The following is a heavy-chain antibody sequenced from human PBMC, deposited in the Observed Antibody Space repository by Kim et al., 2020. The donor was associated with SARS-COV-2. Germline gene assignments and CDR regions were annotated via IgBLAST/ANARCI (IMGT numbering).Heavy chain of an antibody. V-gene: IGHV4-59*01. CDR1: GGSISSYY. D-gene: IGHD3-10*01. J-gene: IGHJ6*02. Sequence: SETLSLTCTVSGGSISSYYWSWIRQPPGKGLEWIGYIYYSGSTNYNPSLKSRVTISVDTSKNQFSLKLSSVTAADTAVYYCARDGMGRLWFSGEYGMDVWGQGTTVTVSS. CDR2: IYYSGST. CDR3: ARDGMGRLWFSGEYGMDV.